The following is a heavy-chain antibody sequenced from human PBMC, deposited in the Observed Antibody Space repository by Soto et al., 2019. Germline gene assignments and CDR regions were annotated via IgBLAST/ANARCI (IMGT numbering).Heavy chain of an antibody. CDR2: INQSGST. D-gene: IGHD5-12*01. J-gene: IGHJ4*02. Sequence: PAQSLSLTYAVQGGSLSGYYCRWIRQPPGKGLEWIGEINQSGSTNYKPSLKRRVTVSMDTSKNQFSLKLSSVTAADPALNHFVSGSYLCRSIIGYWRKGPL. V-gene: IGHV4-34*01. CDR1: GGSLSGYY. CDR3: VSGSYLCRSIIGY.